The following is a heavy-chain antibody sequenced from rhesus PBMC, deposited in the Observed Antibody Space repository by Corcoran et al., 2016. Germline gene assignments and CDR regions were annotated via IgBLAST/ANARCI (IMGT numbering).Heavy chain of an antibody. CDR3: ARVVGTTYYNRFDV. CDR1: VDSISRGYW. CDR2: IYGSGGYT. D-gene: IGHD2-2*01. J-gene: IGHJ5-1*01. Sequence: QVQLQESGPAVVKPSETLSLTCAVSVDSISRGYWWTWIRQSPGTGLEWIGGIYGSGGYTEYNPSLKSRVTISKDTSKNQFSLNLTSVTAADTAVFYCARVVGTTYYNRFDVWGPGVLVTVSS. V-gene: IGHV4-93*01.